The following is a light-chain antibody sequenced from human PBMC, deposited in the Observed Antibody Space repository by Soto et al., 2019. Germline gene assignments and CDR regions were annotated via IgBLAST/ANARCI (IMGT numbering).Light chain of an antibody. V-gene: IGLV2-14*02. Sequence: QSALTQPASVAGSPGQSITISCTGTGSDVGNYNLLSWYQQHPGKAPKLIISEGTKRPSGVSNRFSGSGSGNTASLTISGLQAEDEADYYCSSYAGSSNVFGTGTKVTVL. CDR2: EGT. J-gene: IGLJ1*01. CDR1: GSDVGNYNL. CDR3: SSYAGSSNV.